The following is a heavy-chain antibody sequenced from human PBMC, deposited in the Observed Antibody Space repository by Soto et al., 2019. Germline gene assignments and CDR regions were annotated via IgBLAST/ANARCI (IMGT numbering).Heavy chain of an antibody. V-gene: IGHV1-69*04. CDR1: GGTFSSYT. J-gene: IGHJ4*02. CDR3: ARDRVNYYGSGSYYNFDY. CDR2: IIPILGIA. D-gene: IGHD3-10*01. Sequence: SVKVSCKASGGTFSSYTISWVRQAPGQGLEWMGRIIPILGIANYAQKFQGRVTITADKSTSTAYMELSSLRSEDTAVYYCARDRVNYYGSGSYYNFDYWGQGTLVTVSS.